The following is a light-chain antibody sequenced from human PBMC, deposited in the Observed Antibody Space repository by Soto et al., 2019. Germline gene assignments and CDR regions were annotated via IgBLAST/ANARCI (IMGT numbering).Light chain of an antibody. CDR1: TGAVTSGHF. Sequence: QTVVTQEPSLTVSPGGTVTLTCGSSTGAVTSGHFPYWFQQKPGQAPRTLIYDTTNKHSWTPARFSGSLLGGKAALTLSGAQPEDEAEYYCLLFYNGVAVFGGGTKVTVL. CDR3: LLFYNGVAV. J-gene: IGLJ2*01. V-gene: IGLV7-46*01. CDR2: DTT.